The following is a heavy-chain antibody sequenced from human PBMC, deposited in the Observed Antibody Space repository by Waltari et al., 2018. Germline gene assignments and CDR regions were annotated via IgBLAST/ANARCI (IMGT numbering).Heavy chain of an antibody. CDR3: ARRAGRDGYNPPDY. Sequence: QVQLVQSGAEVKKPGYSVKVSCKASGGTFSSYATSCVRPAPAQGLEWMGGIIPIFGTANYAQKFQGRVTITADESTSTAYMELSSLRSEDTAVYYCARRAGRDGYNPPDYWGQGTLVTVSS. CDR2: IIPIFGTA. J-gene: IGHJ4*02. CDR1: GGTFSSYA. D-gene: IGHD5-12*01. V-gene: IGHV1-69*12.